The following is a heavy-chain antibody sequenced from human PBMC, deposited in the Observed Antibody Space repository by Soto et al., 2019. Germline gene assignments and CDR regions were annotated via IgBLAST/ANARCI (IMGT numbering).Heavy chain of an antibody. CDR3: ARDLLNPSYYYYYGMDV. V-gene: IGHV6-1*01. Sequence: QSPTLSLTCAISGDSVSSNSAAWNWIRQSPSRGLEWLGRTYYRSKWYNDYAVSVKSRITINPDTSKNQFSLQLNSVTPEDTAVYYCARDLLNPSYYYYYGMDVWGQGTTVTVSS. CDR2: TYYRSKWYN. J-gene: IGHJ6*02. D-gene: IGHD3-3*01. CDR1: GDSVSSNSAA.